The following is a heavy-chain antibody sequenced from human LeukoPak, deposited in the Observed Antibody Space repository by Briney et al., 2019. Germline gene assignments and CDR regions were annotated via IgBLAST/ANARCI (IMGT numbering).Heavy chain of an antibody. Sequence: GGSLRLSCAASGFTFSNHAMTWVRQAPGKGLEWVSTNSASGVNAYYADSVKGRFTISRDNSKNMVYLQMDSLRAEDTAVYYCALSGFGDRDHWGQGTLVTVSS. D-gene: IGHD3-22*01. CDR1: GFTFSNHA. CDR2: NSASGVNA. V-gene: IGHV3-23*01. J-gene: IGHJ4*02. CDR3: ALSGFGDRDH.